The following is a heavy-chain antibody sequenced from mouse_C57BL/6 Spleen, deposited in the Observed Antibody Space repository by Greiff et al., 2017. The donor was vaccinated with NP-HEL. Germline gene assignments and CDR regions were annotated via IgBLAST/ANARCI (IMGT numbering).Heavy chain of an antibody. CDR2: INPNNGGT. CDR3: ARKLAY. Sequence: EVQLQQSGPELVKPGASVKISCKASGYTFTDYYMNWVKQSHGKSLEWIGDINPNNGGTSYNQKFKGKATLTVDKSSSTAYMELRSLTSEDSAVYYCARKLAYWGQGTSVTVSS. CDR1: GYTFTDYY. J-gene: IGHJ4*01. V-gene: IGHV1-26*01.